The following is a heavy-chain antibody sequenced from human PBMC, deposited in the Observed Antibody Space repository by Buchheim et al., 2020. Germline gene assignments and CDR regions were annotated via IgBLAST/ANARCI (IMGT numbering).Heavy chain of an antibody. Sequence: QVQLQQWGAGLLKPSETLSLTCAVYGGSFSGYYWSWIRQPPGKGLEWIGEINHSGSTNYNPSLKSRVTISVDTSKNQFSLKLSSVTAADTAVYYCASTPPLCSSTSCYIGSGGRGYYYYGMDVWGQGTT. V-gene: IGHV4-34*01. CDR3: ASTPPLCSSTSCYIGSGGRGYYYYGMDV. D-gene: IGHD2-2*02. CDR1: GGSFSGYY. J-gene: IGHJ6*02. CDR2: INHSGST.